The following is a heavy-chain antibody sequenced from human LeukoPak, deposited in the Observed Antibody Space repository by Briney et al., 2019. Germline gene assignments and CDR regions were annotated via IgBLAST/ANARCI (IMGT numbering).Heavy chain of an antibody. V-gene: IGHV3-30*02. D-gene: IGHD3-10*01. Sequence: PGGSLRLSCAASGFTFSSYGMHWVRQAPGKGLEWVAFIRYDGTNKYYADSVKGRFTISRDNAKNSLYLQMNSLRAEDTAVYYCARSLYGSGPELNNYWGQGTLVTVSS. J-gene: IGHJ4*02. CDR2: IRYDGTNK. CDR1: GFTFSSYG. CDR3: ARSLYGSGPELNNY.